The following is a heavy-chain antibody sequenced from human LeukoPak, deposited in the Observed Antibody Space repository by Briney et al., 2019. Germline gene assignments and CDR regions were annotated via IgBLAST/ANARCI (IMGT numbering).Heavy chain of an antibody. V-gene: IGHV3-21*01. D-gene: IGHD6-13*01. CDR2: ISSSSDYI. CDR3: ARDRSHQRRFHSSREENWFDP. CDR1: EFTFSSYS. Sequence: GGSLRLSCAASEFTFSSYSMNWVRQAPGKGLEWVSSISSSSDYIYYADSVKGRFTISRDNAKNSLYLQMNSLRAEDTAVYYCARDRSHQRRFHSSREENWFDPWGQGTLATVSS. J-gene: IGHJ5*02.